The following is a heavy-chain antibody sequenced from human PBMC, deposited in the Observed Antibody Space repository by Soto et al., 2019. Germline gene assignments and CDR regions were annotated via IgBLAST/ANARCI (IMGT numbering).Heavy chain of an antibody. CDR3: AGQEDNGNWYGSFDY. Sequence: SETLSLTCTVSGGSISSGDYYWSWIRQPPGKGLEWIGYIYYSGSTYYNPSLRSRSTISLDMSKNQFSLKVSSVTAADTAVYYCAGQEDNGNWYGSFDYWGQGALVTVSS. CDR1: GGSISSGDYY. CDR2: IYYSGST. V-gene: IGHV4-30-4*01. J-gene: IGHJ4*02. D-gene: IGHD1-1*01.